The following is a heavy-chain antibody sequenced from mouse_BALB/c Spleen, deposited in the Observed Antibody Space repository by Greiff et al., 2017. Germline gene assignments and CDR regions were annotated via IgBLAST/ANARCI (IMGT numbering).Heavy chain of an antibody. CDR2: INSNGGST. CDR1: GFTFSSYG. Sequence: EVQLVESGGGLVQPGGSLKLSCAASGFTFSSYGMSWVRQTPDKRLELVATINSNGGSTYYPDSVKGRFTISRDNAKNTLYLQMSSLKSEDTAMYYCARGHLRSYAMDYWGQGTAVTVSS. CDR3: ARGHLRSYAMDY. J-gene: IGHJ4*01. V-gene: IGHV5-6-3*01.